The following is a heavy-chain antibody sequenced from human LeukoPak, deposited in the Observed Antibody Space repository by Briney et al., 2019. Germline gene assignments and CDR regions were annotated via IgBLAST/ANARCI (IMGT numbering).Heavy chain of an antibody. Sequence: SVKVSCKDYGGTFGSYAISWVRQAPGQGLEWMGGIVPIFGTANYAQKFQGRVTITTDESTSTAYMELSSLRSEDTAVYYCARGGDYYDSRPYYYMDVWGKGTTVTVSS. D-gene: IGHD3-22*01. J-gene: IGHJ6*03. V-gene: IGHV1-69*05. CDR2: IVPIFGTA. CDR1: GGTFGSYA. CDR3: ARGGDYYDSRPYYYMDV.